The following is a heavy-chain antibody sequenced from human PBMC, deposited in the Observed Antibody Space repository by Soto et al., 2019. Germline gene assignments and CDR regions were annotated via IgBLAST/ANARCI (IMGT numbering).Heavy chain of an antibody. Sequence: ERRPLLFSVAGGCISNYYWRLIGQLAGKGLEWIGRIYTGGSTNYNPSLKSRVTMSTDTSKNQFSLRLTSVTAADTAVYYCAIASVGPPGGGSWIMSFDSRGQGALGIVS. V-gene: IGHV4-4*07. J-gene: IGHJ4*02. CDR1: GGCISNYY. D-gene: IGHD2-15*01. CDR2: IYTGGST. CDR3: AIASVGPPGGGSWIMSFDS.